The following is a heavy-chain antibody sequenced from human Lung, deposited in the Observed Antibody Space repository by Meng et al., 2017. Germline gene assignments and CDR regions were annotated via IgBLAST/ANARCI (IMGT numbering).Heavy chain of an antibody. D-gene: IGHD6-13*01. CDR1: GYNFPEYW. CDR2: IDPKSGDT. CDR3: ARDEDISAAGKLFGDY. V-gene: IGHV1-2*06. Sequence: QVRVVQSGGEVKKPGASGKDSCKPSGYNFPEYWLHWVRRAPGQGLEWMGRIDPKSGDTHYAQRFQGRVTMTGDTSISTAYMELSGLRPDDTAMYYCARDEDISAAGKLFGDYWGQGTLVTVSS. J-gene: IGHJ4*02.